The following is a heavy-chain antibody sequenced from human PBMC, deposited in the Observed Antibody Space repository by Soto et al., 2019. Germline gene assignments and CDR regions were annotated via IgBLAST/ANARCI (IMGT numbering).Heavy chain of an antibody. Sequence: SETLSLTCTVSGGSVSSGSYYWSWIRQPPGKGLEWIGYIYYSGSTNYNPSLKGRVTISVDTSKNQFSLKLSSVTAADTAVYYCARTQRIQLRYNWFDPWGQGTLVTVSS. CDR1: GGSVSSGSYY. J-gene: IGHJ5*02. D-gene: IGHD5-18*01. CDR3: ARTQRIQLRYNWFDP. CDR2: IYYSGST. V-gene: IGHV4-61*01.